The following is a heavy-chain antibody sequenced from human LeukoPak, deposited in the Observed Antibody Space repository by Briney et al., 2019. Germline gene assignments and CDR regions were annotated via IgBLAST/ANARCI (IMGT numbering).Heavy chain of an antibody. CDR2: IYYSGST. Sequence: PSETLSLTCTDPGGSISSSRYYWGWIRQPPGKGLEWIGSIYYSGSTYYNPSLKSRLTITVDTSKNQFSLELSSVTAADTAVYYFSGPVDGYSKDLFYCDVWGKGTTVTVSS. CDR1: GGSISSSRYY. D-gene: IGHD5-24*01. CDR3: SGPVDGYSKDLFYCDV. J-gene: IGHJ6*04. V-gene: IGHV4-39*01.